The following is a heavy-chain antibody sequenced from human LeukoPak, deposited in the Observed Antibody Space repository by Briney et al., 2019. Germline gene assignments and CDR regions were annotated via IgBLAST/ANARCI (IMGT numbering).Heavy chain of an antibody. CDR3: AKDPLDV. CDR1: GFTFDDYA. J-gene: IGHJ6*04. Sequence: GGSLRLSCAASGFTFDDYAMHWVRQAPGKGLEWVSGISWNSGSIGYADSVKGRFTISRDNAKNSLYLQMNSLRAEDTAVYYCAKDPLDVWGKGTTVTVSS. CDR2: ISWNSGSI. V-gene: IGHV3-9*01.